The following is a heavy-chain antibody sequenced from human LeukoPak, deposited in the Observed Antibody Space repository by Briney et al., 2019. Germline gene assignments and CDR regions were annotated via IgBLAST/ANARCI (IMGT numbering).Heavy chain of an antibody. CDR1: GFTFSNYD. CDR3: AKGGLMVYAITYFDY. D-gene: IGHD2-8*01. V-gene: IGHV3-23*01. Sequence: GGSLRLSCAASGFTFSNYDMSWVRQAPGKGLEWVSAIRGSGDTTYYADSVKGRFTISRDNSKNTLYLEMNSLRAEDTAIYYCAKGGLMVYAITYFDYWGQGTLVTVSS. J-gene: IGHJ4*02. CDR2: IRGSGDTT.